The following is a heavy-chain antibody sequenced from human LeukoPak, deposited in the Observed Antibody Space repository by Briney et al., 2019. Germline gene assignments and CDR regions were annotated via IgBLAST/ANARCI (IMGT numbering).Heavy chain of an antibody. CDR2: SYTSGSP. CDR1: GGSISSYY. D-gene: IGHD3-16*01. J-gene: IGHJ4*02. CDR3: ARSGGSGFQLDN. V-gene: IGHV4-4*07. Sequence: SETLSLTCTVSGGSISSYYWSWIRQPAGKGLEWIGRSYTSGSPNYNPSLKGRVTMSVATSKNQFSLKLSSVTAADTAVYFCARSGGSGFQLDNWGQGTLVTVSS.